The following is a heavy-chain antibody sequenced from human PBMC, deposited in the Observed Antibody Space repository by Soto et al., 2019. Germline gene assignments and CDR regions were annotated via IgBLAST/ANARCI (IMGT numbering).Heavy chain of an antibody. Sequence: ASVKVSCKVSGYTLTELSMHWVRQAPGKGLEWMGGFDPEDGETIYAQKFQGRVTMTEDTSTDTAYMELSSLRSEDTAVYYCATSPITMIVVVMPNTPFDYWGQGTLVTVSS. CDR3: ATSPITMIVVVMPNTPFDY. CDR1: GYTLTELS. J-gene: IGHJ4*02. D-gene: IGHD3-22*01. CDR2: FDPEDGET. V-gene: IGHV1-24*01.